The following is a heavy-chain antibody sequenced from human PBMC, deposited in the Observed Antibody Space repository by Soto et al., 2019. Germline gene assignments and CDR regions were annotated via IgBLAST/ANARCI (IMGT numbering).Heavy chain of an antibody. CDR3: AKSASSWWYNWFDP. Sequence: GGSLRLSCAASGFTFNSYAMTWVRQAPGKGLEWVSAISGSGGSTYYADSVKGRFTISRDNSKNTLYLQMNSLRAEDTAVYYCAKSASSWWYNWFDPWGQGTLVTVSS. J-gene: IGHJ5*02. CDR1: GFTFNSYA. V-gene: IGHV3-23*01. D-gene: IGHD2-8*02. CDR2: ISGSGGST.